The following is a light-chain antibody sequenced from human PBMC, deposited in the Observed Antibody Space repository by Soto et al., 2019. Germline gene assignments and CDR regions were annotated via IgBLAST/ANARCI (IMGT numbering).Light chain of an antibody. J-gene: IGKJ4*01. CDR1: QSVSSY. CDR2: DAS. Sequence: EIVLTQSPATLSLSPGERATLSCRASQSVSSYLAWYQQKPGQAPRLLIYDASNRATGIPARFSGSGSGTEFTLTISSLQSEDFAVYYCQQYHRWPLTFGGGTKVEIK. V-gene: IGKV3-11*01. CDR3: QQYHRWPLT.